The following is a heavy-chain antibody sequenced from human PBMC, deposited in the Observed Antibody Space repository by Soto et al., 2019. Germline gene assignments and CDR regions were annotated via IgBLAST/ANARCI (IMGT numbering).Heavy chain of an antibody. D-gene: IGHD5-12*01. CDR1: GGSLSGYY. CDR3: ARGQEGVVATH. J-gene: IGHJ4*02. Sequence: QVQLQQWGAGLLKPSETLSLNCAVSGGSLSGYYWSWIRQPPGKGLEWIGEIKDGGRTNYSPSLKSRATISSDTANNQFSLRLYSVTAADTGVYYCARGQEGVVATHWDQGTLVTVSS. CDR2: IKDGGRT. V-gene: IGHV4-34*01.